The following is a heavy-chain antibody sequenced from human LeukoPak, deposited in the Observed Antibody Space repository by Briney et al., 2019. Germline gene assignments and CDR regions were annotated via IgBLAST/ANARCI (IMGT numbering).Heavy chain of an antibody. CDR3: ARDRRYSSSWYVRLYYYYYGMDV. D-gene: IGHD6-13*01. V-gene: IGHV1-18*01. CDR1: GYIFTSYG. CDR2: ISAYNGNT. Sequence: ASVKVSCKASGYIFTSYGISWVRQAPGQGLEWMGWISAYNGNTNYAQKLQGRVTMTTDTSTSTAYMELRSLRSDDTAVYYCARDRRYSSSWYVRLYYYYYGMDVWGQGTTVAVSS. J-gene: IGHJ6*02.